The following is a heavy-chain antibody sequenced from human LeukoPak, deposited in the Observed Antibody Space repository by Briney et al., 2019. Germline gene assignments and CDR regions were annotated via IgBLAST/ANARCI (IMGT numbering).Heavy chain of an antibody. V-gene: IGHV5-51*01. D-gene: IGHD4-23*01. J-gene: IGHJ2*01. CDR3: ARRVVNNRNWYFNL. CDR1: GYSFTRNW. Sequence: GESLKISCRGSGYSFTRNWIGWVRQMPGKGLEWMGDIYPGDYYTRYSPSFQGQFTISADNSINTAYLQWSSLKASDTAMYYCARRVVNNRNWYFNLWGRGTLVTVSS. CDR2: IYPGDYYT.